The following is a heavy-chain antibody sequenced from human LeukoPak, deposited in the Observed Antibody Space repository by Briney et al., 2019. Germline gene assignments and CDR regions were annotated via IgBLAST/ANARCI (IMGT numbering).Heavy chain of an antibody. CDR1: GFTFSSYG. V-gene: IGHV3-30*18. Sequence: GGSLRLSCAASGFTFSSYGMHWVRQAPGKGLEWAAVISYDGSNKYYADSVKGRFTISRDNSKNTLYLQMNSLRAEDTAVYYCAKSPGMNIAAYFDYWGQGTLVTVSS. CDR2: ISYDGSNK. D-gene: IGHD6-13*01. J-gene: IGHJ4*02. CDR3: AKSPGMNIAAYFDY.